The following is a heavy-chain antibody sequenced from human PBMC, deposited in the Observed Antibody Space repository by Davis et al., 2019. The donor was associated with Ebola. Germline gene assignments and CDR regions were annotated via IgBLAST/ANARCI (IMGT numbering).Heavy chain of an antibody. Sequence: ASVKVSCKASGYTFTGYYMHWVRQAPGQGLEWMGWINPNSGGTNYAQKFQGRVTMTRDTSISTAYMELSRLRSDDTAVYYCARVRETARPHDAFDIWGQGTMVTVSS. D-gene: IGHD5-18*01. J-gene: IGHJ3*02. CDR1: GYTFTGYY. CDR3: ARVRETARPHDAFDI. V-gene: IGHV1-2*02. CDR2: INPNSGGT.